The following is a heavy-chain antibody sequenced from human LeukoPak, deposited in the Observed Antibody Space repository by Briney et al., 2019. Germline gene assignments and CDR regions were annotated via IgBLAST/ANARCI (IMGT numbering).Heavy chain of an antibody. Sequence: GGSLRLSCAASGFTLSSYAMTWVRQAPGKGLEWVSDIGDSGATTYYADSVKGRFTISRDNSKNTLYLQMSSLRAEDTAVYFCASFHYYASGAYYLSYWGQGTLVTVSS. V-gene: IGHV3-23*01. J-gene: IGHJ4*02. CDR3: ASFHYYASGAYYLSY. D-gene: IGHD3-10*01. CDR1: GFTLSSYA. CDR2: IGDSGATT.